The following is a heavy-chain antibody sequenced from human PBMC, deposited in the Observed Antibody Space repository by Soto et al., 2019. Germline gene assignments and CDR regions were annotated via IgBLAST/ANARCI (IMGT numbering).Heavy chain of an antibody. CDR1: GGSISSYY. CDR3: ARVSPGYCSSTSCYAFDY. V-gene: IGHV4-59*01. Sequence: SETLSLTSTVSGGSISSYYWSWIRQPPGKGLEWIGYIYYSGSTNYNPSLKSRVTISVDTSKNQFSLKLSSVTAADTAVYYCARVSPGYCSSTSCYAFDYWGQGTLVTVSS. J-gene: IGHJ4*02. D-gene: IGHD2-2*01. CDR2: IYYSGST.